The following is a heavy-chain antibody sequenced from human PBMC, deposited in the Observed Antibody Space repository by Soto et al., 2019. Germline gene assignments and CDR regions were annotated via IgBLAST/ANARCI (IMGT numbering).Heavy chain of an antibody. CDR2: INAGNGNT. D-gene: IGHD6-13*01. J-gene: IGHJ6*02. V-gene: IGHV1-3*01. Sequence: QVQLVQSGAEVKKPGASVKVSCKASGYTFTSYAMHWVRQAPGQRLEWMGWINAGNGNTKYSQKVQGRVTITRDTSASTAYMELSSLRSEDTAVYYCARDSRKVQQLVNYYYYGMDVWGQGTTVTVSS. CDR3: ARDSRKVQQLVNYYYYGMDV. CDR1: GYTFTSYA.